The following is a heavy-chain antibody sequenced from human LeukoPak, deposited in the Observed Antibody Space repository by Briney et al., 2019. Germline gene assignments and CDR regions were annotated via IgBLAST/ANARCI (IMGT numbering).Heavy chain of an antibody. D-gene: IGHD3-22*01. J-gene: IGHJ4*02. CDR2: ISYDETNK. V-gene: IGHV3-30*18. Sequence: RAGGSLRLSCAASGFTFSSYAMSWVRQAPGKGLEWVAVISYDETNKNYADSVKGRFTISRDNSNNTLYLQMSSLRAEDTAVYYCAKDPNSSGYRHLDYWGQGTLVTVSS. CDR3: AKDPNSSGYRHLDY. CDR1: GFTFSSYA.